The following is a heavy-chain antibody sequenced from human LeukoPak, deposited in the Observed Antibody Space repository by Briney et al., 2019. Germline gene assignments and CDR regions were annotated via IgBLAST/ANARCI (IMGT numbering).Heavy chain of an antibody. J-gene: IGHJ6*02. CDR1: GYTFTGYY. V-gene: IGHV1-2*02. Sequence: GASVKVSCKASGYTFTGYYMHWVRQAPGQGLEWMGWINPNSGGTNYAQKFQGRVTMTRDTSISTAYMELSRLRSDDTAVYYCARVPPYYYYGMDVWGRGTTVTVSS. CDR2: INPNSGGT. CDR3: ARVPPYYYYGMDV.